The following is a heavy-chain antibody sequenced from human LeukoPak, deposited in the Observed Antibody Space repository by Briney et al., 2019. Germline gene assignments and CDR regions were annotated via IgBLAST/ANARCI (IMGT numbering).Heavy chain of an antibody. CDR2: IYYTGTTSGRT. CDR1: GDDIYNHY. D-gene: IGHD5-24*01. V-gene: IGHV4-59*11. CDR3: AEIPRI. J-gene: IGHJ4*02. Sequence: SETLSLTCSVSGDDIYNHYWSWVRQPPGKEPEWIAYIYYTGTTSGRTDYNPPLQSRVSISIDTSKSQFSLRLDSVTAADTAFYYCAEIPRIWGQGILVTVSS.